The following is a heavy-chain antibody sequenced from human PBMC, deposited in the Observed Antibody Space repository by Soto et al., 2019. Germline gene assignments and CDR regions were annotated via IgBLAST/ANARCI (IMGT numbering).Heavy chain of an antibody. CDR3: ARQRSRAFDL. V-gene: IGHV4-39*01. D-gene: IGHD3-3*01. CDR1: GVYLTTSFYY. J-gene: IGHJ3*01. Sequence: SETQSLTYAVSGVYLTTSFYYLSWIRQPPGRGLEWMANIYYSGSAYYNPSLKSRLSTSVDTSKNQFSLKLSSVTAADTDVYYRARQRSRAFDLWGQGTVVTVSS. CDR2: IYYSGSA.